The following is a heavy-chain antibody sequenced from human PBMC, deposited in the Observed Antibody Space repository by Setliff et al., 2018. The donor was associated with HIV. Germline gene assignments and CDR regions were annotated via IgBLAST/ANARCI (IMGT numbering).Heavy chain of an antibody. J-gene: IGHJ4*02. D-gene: IGHD3-3*01. CDR1: GGSIGTYY. CDR2: IYTSGTT. V-gene: IGHV4-4*09. CDR3: ARHANYDFWSGYWGYYFDY. Sequence: PSETLSLTCTVSGGSIGTYYWSWIRQPPGKGLEWIGYIYTSGTTNYNPSLKSRVTISVDTSKKQVSLKLSSVTAADTAVYYCARHANYDFWSGYWGYYFDYWGQGTLVTVSS.